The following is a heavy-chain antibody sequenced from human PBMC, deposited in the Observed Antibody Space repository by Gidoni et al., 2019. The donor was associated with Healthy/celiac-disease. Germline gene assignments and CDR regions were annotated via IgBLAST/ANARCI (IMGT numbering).Heavy chain of an antibody. J-gene: IGHJ4*02. CDR2: ISGSGGST. V-gene: IGHV3-23*01. D-gene: IGHD3-22*01. Sequence: EVQLLESGGGLVQPGGSLRLSCAASGFPFSRYAMSGVRQAPGKGLEWVSAISGSGGSTYYADSVKGRFTISRDNSKNTLYLQMNSLRAEDTAVYYCAKHFDSSGYYSSFDYWGQGTLVTVSS. CDR1: GFPFSRYA. CDR3: AKHFDSSGYYSSFDY.